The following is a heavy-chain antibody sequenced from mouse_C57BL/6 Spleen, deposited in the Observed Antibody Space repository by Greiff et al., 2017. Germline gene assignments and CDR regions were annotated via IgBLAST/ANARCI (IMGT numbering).Heavy chain of an antibody. J-gene: IGHJ2*01. CDR3: AHSSGYVDY. CDR2: INPSTGGT. V-gene: IGHV1-42*01. Sequence: EVKLQESGPELVKPGASVKISCKASGYSFTGYYMNWVKQSPEKSLEWIGEINPSTGGTTYNQKFKAKATLTVDKSSSTAYMQLKSLTSEDSAVYYCAHSSGYVDYWGQGTTLTVSS. CDR1: GYSFTGYY. D-gene: IGHD3-2*02.